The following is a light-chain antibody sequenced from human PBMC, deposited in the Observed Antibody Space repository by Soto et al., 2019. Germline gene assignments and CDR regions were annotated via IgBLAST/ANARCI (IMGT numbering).Light chain of an antibody. Sequence: DIPMTQSPSTLSASVGKRVTITCRASQTVYNWLAWYQQKPGKAPKLLIHDASTLEGGVPSRFSGSRSGTEFTLTISSLQPDDSATYFYQQYNSYSPYTFGQGTKLEI. J-gene: IGKJ2*01. V-gene: IGKV1-5*01. CDR3: QQYNSYSPYT. CDR1: QTVYNW. CDR2: DAS.